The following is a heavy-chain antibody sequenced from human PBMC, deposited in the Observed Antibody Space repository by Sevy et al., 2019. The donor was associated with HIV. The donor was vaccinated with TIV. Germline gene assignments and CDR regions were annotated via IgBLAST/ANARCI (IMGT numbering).Heavy chain of an antibody. D-gene: IGHD1-20*01. J-gene: IGHJ4*02. CDR3: ARRGIAGSTDYFDY. Sequence: SETLSLTCFVSGGSISSNSYYWGWIRQPPGREPEWIGTIHYGGSTYYNPSLESRVTLSVDTSKNHFSLKLSSLTAADEALYYCARRGIAGSTDYFDYWGQGTLVTVSS. CDR2: IHYGGST. V-gene: IGHV4-39*02. CDR1: GGSISSNSYY.